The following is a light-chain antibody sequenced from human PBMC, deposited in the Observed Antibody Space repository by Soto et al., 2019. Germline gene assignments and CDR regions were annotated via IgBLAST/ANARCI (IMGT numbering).Light chain of an antibody. Sequence: EIVMTQSPATLSVSPGERATLSCGASQSVRTYLAWYQQKPGQAPRLLIHGASTRATGIPARFSVSGSGTEFTLTISSLQSEDFAVYYCHQYDNWPQTFGQGTKV. CDR2: GAS. CDR3: HQYDNWPQT. V-gene: IGKV3-15*01. J-gene: IGKJ1*01. CDR1: QSVRTY.